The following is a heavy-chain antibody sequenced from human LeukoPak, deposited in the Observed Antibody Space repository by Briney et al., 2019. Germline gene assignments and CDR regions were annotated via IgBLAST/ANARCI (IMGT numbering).Heavy chain of an antibody. Sequence: SETLSLTCAVSGYSISSGYYWGWIRQPPGKGLEWIGGLYHSGRIYYNPSLKSRVTISVDTSKNQFSLKLSSVTAADTAVYYCARLPWSDWYFDLWGRGTLVTVSS. V-gene: IGHV4-38-2*01. CDR1: GYSISSGYY. D-gene: IGHD2-8*01. CDR3: ARLPWSDWYFDL. J-gene: IGHJ2*01. CDR2: LYHSGRI.